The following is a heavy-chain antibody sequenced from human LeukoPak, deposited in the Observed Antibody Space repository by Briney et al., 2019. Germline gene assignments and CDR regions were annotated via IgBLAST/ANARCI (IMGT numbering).Heavy chain of an antibody. J-gene: IGHJ6*02. V-gene: IGHV3-9*01. CDR3: AKAWGVVLGGMDV. D-gene: IGHD3-10*01. CDR1: GFTFDDYA. CDR2: ISWNSGSI. Sequence: GRSLRLSCAASGFTFDDYAMHWVRQAPGKGLEWVSGISWNSGSIGYADSVKGRFTISRDNAKNSLYLQMNRLRAEDTALYYCAKAWGVVLGGMDVWGQGTTVTVSS.